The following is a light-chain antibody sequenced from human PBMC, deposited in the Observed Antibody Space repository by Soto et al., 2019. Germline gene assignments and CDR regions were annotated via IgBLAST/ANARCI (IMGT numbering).Light chain of an antibody. J-gene: IGKJ3*01. CDR3: QKYDSAPFT. V-gene: IGKV1-27*01. CDR2: SAS. Sequence: DIQMTQSPSSLSASVGDRVTITCRASQDIGYFLTWYQQRPGKVPKFIIYSASSLFSGAPSRFSGSGSGTDFTLTIFNLQPDDVATYYCQKYDSAPFTFGPGTRVEIK. CDR1: QDIGYF.